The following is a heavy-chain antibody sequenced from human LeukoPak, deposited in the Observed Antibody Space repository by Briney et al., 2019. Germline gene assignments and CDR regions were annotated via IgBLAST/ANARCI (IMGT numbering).Heavy chain of an antibody. V-gene: IGHV4-34*01. CDR3: SAVVVVLNYFDY. CDR1: GGSFSGYY. D-gene: IGHD2-21*01. J-gene: IGHJ4*02. CDR2: INHSGST. Sequence: SETLSLTCAVYGGSFSGYYWSWIRQPPGKGLEWIGEINHSGSTNYNPSLKSRVTISVDTSKNHFSLKLSSVTAADTAVYYCSAVVVVLNYFDYWGQGTLVTVSS.